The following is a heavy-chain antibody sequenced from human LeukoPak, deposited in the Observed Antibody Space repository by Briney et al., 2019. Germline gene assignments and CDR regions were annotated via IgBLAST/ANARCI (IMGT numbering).Heavy chain of an antibody. V-gene: IGHV1-2*05. Sequence: ASVKVSCKVSGYTLTDYYMHWVRQAPGQGLEWMGRINPNSGGTNYAQKFQGRVTMTRLRSDDTAVYYCARVGYYESSGYYEYWGQRTLVTVSS. CDR3: Y. J-gene: IGHJ4*02. CDR2: INPNSGGT. D-gene: IGHD3-22*01. CDR1: GYTLTDYY.